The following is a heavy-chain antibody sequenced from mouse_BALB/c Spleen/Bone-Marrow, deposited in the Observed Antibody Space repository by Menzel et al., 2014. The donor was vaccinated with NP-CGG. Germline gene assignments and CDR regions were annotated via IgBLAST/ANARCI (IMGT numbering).Heavy chain of an antibody. Sequence: DVQLVESGGGLVQPGGSRKLSCAASGFTFSSFGMHWVRQAPEKGLEWVAYISSGSSTIYYADTVKGRFTISRDNPKNTLFLQMTNLRSEDTAMYYCARDVPLYDVGYFDYWGQGTTLTVSS. CDR3: ARDVPLYDVGYFDY. CDR1: GFTFSSFG. V-gene: IGHV5-17*02. J-gene: IGHJ2*01. D-gene: IGHD2-14*01. CDR2: ISSGSSTI.